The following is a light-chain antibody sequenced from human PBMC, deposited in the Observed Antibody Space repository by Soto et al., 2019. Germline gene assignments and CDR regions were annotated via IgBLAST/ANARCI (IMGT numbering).Light chain of an antibody. J-gene: IGKJ1*01. CDR3: QQYKDYSWT. V-gene: IGKV1-5*03. CDR1: QSIGIW. CDR2: TAS. Sequence: IQMTQSPSTLSASVGDRVAITCRASQSIGIWLAWYQQKPGKAPRFLIYTASTLESGVPSRFSGSGSGTVFTLTISSLQPDDFATYYCQQYKDYSWTFGQGTKVEFK.